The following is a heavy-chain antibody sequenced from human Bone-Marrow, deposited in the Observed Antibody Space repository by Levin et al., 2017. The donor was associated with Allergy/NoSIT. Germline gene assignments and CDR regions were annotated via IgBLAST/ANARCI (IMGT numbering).Heavy chain of an antibody. CDR2: MHYSGTT. J-gene: IGHJ4*02. V-gene: IGHV4-39*01. Sequence: NPSETLSLTCTVSGGSISSSNYYWGWIRQPPGKGLEWIGSMHYSGTTFYNPSLKSRVTISVDASKNQFSLQLSSLTAPDTAVYYCATYSSGFNFDYWAREPWSPSPQ. D-gene: IGHD6-19*01. CDR3: ATYSSGFNFDY. CDR1: GGSISSSNYY.